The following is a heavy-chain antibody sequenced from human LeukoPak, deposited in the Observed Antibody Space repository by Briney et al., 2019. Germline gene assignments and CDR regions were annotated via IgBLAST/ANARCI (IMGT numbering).Heavy chain of an antibody. V-gene: IGHV4-39*01. CDR1: GGSISSSSYY. CDR2: IYYSGST. J-gene: IGHJ6*02. Sequence: SETLSLTCTVSGGSISSSSYYWGWIRQPPGKGLEWIGSIYYSGSTYYNPSLKSRVTISVDTSKNQFSLKLRSVTAADTAVYYCARHGHCSSTSCSTYYYGMDVWGQGTTVTVSS. D-gene: IGHD2-2*02. CDR3: ARHGHCSSTSCSTYYYGMDV.